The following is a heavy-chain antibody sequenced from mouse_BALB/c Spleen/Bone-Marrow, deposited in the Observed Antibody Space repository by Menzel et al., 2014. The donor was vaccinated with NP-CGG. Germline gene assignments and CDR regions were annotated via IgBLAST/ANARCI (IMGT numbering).Heavy chain of an antibody. Sequence: EVQLQESGAELVKPGASVKSSCTASGFNIKDTYMHWVKQRPEQGLEWIGRIDPANGNTKYDPKFQGKATITADTSSNTAYLQLSSLTSEDTAVYYCARWEYYAMDYWGQGTSVTVSS. CDR3: ARWEYYAMDY. CDR1: GFNIKDTY. J-gene: IGHJ4*01. D-gene: IGHD4-1*01. CDR2: IDPANGNT. V-gene: IGHV14-3*02.